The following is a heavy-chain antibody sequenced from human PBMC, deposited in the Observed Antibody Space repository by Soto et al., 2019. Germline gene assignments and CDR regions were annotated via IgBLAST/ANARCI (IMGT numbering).Heavy chain of an antibody. CDR3: TTDPLDYDSSGYYWDY. V-gene: IGHV3-15*01. D-gene: IGHD3-22*01. CDR1: GFTFSNAW. Sequence: GESLKISCAASGFTFSNAWMSWVRQAPGKGLEWVGRIKSKTDGGTTDYAAPVKGRFTISRDDSKNTLYLQMNSLKTEDTAVYYCTTDPLDYDSSGYYWDYWGQGTLVTVSS. J-gene: IGHJ4*02. CDR2: IKSKTDGGTT.